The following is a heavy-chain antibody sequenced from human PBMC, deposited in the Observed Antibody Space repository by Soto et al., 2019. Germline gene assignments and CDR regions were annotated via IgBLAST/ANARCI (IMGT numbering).Heavy chain of an antibody. CDR2: MYNTGST. CDR1: GGPISGDP. J-gene: IGHJ6*02. V-gene: IGHV4-59*01. D-gene: IGHD2-21*02. CDR3: ARDLWGYCGTDCYPLDV. Sequence: SENLSLTCTVSGGPISGDPWSWIRQLPGKGLEWIGYMYNTGSTVYNPSFKSRVTISVDTSKNQFSLKLNSVTAADTAVYYCARDLWGYCGTDCYPLDVWGQGTTVT.